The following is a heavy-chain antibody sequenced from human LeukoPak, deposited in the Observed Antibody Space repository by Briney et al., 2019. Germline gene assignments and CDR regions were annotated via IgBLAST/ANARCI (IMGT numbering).Heavy chain of an antibody. CDR3: AGTRGKRMTMVRAFDY. J-gene: IGHJ4*02. Sequence: GGSLRLSCVVSGLTSSTFSMAWVRQVPGKGLEWVSSISTTSEYIFQKDSLKGRFTVSRDNAKNSVFLQMNSLRAEDTAVYYCAGTRGKRMTMVRAFDYWGQGALVTVSS. D-gene: IGHD3-10*01. CDR1: GLTSSTFS. CDR2: ISTTSEYI. V-gene: IGHV3-21*01.